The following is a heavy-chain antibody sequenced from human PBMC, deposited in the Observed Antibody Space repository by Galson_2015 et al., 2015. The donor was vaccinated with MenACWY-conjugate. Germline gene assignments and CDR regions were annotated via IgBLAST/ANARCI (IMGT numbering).Heavy chain of an antibody. V-gene: IGHV1-69*04. CDR2: IIPILGIA. CDR3: ASGIAAAGTVGDDY. CDR1: GGTFSSYA. J-gene: IGHJ4*02. Sequence: SVKVSCKASGGTFSSYAISWVRQAPGQGLEWMGRIIPILGIANYAQKFQGRVTITADKSTSTAYMELSSLRSEDTAVYYCASGIAAAGTVGDDYWGQGTLVTVSS. D-gene: IGHD6-13*01.